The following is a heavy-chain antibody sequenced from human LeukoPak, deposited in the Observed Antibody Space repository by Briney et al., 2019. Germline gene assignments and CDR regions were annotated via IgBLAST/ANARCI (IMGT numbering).Heavy chain of an antibody. CDR1: GFTFSSYA. D-gene: IGHD3-22*01. V-gene: IGHV3-23*01. J-gene: IGHJ4*02. CDR2: ISVSGGST. Sequence: GGSLRLSCAASGFTFSSYAMSWVRQAPGKGLEWVSSISVSGGSTYYADSVKGRFTISRDNSKNTLFLQMNSLRAEDTAVYYCAKDIYYDSSGYFNYWGQGTLVTVSS. CDR3: AKDIYYDSSGYFNY.